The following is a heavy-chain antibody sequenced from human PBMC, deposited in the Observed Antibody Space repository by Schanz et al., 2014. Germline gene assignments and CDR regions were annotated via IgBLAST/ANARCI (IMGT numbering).Heavy chain of an antibody. J-gene: IGHJ4*02. D-gene: IGHD1-26*01. Sequence: QVHLLESGGGLVEPGGSLRLSCAASGFSFSDYFMAWIRQPPGRGLEWVSYIGNGGVTIYYADSVKGRFTISRDNSKNTLYLQMNSLSAEDTAVYYCARSRSGFYFDYWGQGTLVTVSS. CDR2: IGNGGVTI. CDR3: ARSRSGFYFDY. CDR1: GFSFSDYF. V-gene: IGHV3-11*04.